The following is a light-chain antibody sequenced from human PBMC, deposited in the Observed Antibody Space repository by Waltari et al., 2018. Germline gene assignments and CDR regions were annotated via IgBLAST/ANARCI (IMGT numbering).Light chain of an antibody. CDR1: SNDVGAYNY. Sequence: QSALTQPASVSGSPGQSITISCTGTSNDVGAYNYVYWYQQHPGKPPKLIIYAVTARPSGVSYRFTGSKSGDTASLTISGLQAEDEADYYCSLYTTTTTVIFGGGTKLTVL. CDR3: SLYTTTTTVI. CDR2: AVT. J-gene: IGLJ2*01. V-gene: IGLV2-14*03.